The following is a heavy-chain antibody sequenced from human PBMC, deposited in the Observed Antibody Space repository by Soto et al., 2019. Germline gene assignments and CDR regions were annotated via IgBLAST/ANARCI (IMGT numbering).Heavy chain of an antibody. D-gene: IGHD2-15*01. J-gene: IGHJ5*02. Sequence: SETLSLTCTVSGGSVSSGSYYWSWIRQPPGKGLEWIGYIYYSGSTNYNPSLKSRVTISVDTSKNQFSLKLSSVTAADTAVHYCARDVVVAAPPPSGAAILFDPWGQGTLVTVSS. CDR3: ARDVVVAAPPPSGAAILFDP. V-gene: IGHV4-61*01. CDR1: GGSVSSGSYY. CDR2: IYYSGST.